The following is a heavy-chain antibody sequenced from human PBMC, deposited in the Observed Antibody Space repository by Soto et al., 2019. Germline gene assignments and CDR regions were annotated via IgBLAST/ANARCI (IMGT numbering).Heavy chain of an antibody. CDR1: GFSLSTNGMG. CDR2: IYWDDDK. V-gene: IGHV2-5*02. D-gene: IGHD5-12*01. Sequence: QITVKESGLTLVKPTQTLTLTCTFSGFSLSTNGMGVGWIRQSPGKALEWLALIYWDDDKRYSPSLRSRLTTPQDTSKNQVDLKMTNMDPVDTATYYCARLTRGVYDLDRLWEKFDYWGQGTLVTVSS. J-gene: IGHJ4*02. CDR3: ARLTRGVYDLDRLWEKFDY.